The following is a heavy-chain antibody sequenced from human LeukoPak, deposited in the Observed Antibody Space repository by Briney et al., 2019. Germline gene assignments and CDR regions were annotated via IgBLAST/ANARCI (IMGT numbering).Heavy chain of an antibody. CDR1: GFTFSSDA. J-gene: IGHJ4*02. CDR3: AREGWDYYDSSGPFDY. D-gene: IGHD3-22*01. Sequence: GRSLRLSCAASGFTFSSDAMHWVRQAPGKGLEWVAVISYDGSNKYYADSVKGRFTISRDNSKNTLYLQMNSLRAEDTAVYYCAREGWDYYDSSGPFDYWGQGTLVTVSS. V-gene: IGHV3-30-3*01. CDR2: ISYDGSNK.